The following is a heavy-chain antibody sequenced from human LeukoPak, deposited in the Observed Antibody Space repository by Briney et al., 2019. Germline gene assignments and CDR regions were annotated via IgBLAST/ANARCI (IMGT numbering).Heavy chain of an antibody. CDR2: IYYSGST. V-gene: IGHV4-59*01. D-gene: IGHD6-13*01. CDR3: ARGLAAAGTFDY. J-gene: IGHJ4*02. Sequence: SETLSLTCTVSGGSISSYYWSWIRQPPGKGLEWIGYIYYSGSTNYNPSLKSRVTISVDTSKNQFSLKLSSVTGADTAVYYCARGLAAAGTFDYWGQGTLVTVSS. CDR1: GGSISSYY.